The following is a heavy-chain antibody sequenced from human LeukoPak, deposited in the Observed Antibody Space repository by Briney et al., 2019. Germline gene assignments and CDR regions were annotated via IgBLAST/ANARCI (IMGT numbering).Heavy chain of an antibody. V-gene: IGHV3-7*01. Sequence: PGGSLRLSCAASGFTFSNYAMNWVRQAPGKGLEWVANIKHDGSEKFYVDSVKGRFTISRDNAKNSLYLQMNSLRAEDTAVYYCARGTIAAAGTPTFYWGQGTLVTVSS. CDR2: IKHDGSEK. J-gene: IGHJ4*02. CDR1: GFTFSNYA. CDR3: ARGTIAAAGTPTFY. D-gene: IGHD6-13*01.